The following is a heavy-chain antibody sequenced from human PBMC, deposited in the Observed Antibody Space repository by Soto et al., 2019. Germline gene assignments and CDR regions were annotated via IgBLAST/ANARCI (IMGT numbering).Heavy chain of an antibody. J-gene: IGHJ4*02. CDR1: GGSISSGGYS. Sequence: QLQLQESGSGLVKPSQTLSLTCAVSGGSISSGGYSWSWIRPPPGKGLEWIGYIYQSGSTYYNPSLKSRVTTSLDRSNNQFSLKLSSVTAADTAVYYCASASPTVTTLDYWGKGTLVTVSS. CDR2: IYQSGST. CDR3: ASASPTVTTLDY. D-gene: IGHD4-17*01. V-gene: IGHV4-30-2*01.